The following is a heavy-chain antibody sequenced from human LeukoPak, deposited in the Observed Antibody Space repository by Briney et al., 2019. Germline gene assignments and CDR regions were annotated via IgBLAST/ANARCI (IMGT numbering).Heavy chain of an antibody. Sequence: SVKVSCKASGGTFISYAISWVRQAPGQGLEWMGGIIPIFGTANYAQKFQGRVTITADESTSTAYMELSSLRSEDTAVYYCARALWELLRFHFDYWGQGTLVTVSS. CDR1: GGTFISYA. D-gene: IGHD1-26*01. J-gene: IGHJ4*02. CDR2: IIPIFGTA. V-gene: IGHV1-69*13. CDR3: ARALWELLRFHFDY.